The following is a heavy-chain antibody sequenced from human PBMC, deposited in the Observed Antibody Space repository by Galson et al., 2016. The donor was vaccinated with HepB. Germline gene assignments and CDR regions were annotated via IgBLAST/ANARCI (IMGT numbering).Heavy chain of an antibody. Sequence: SLRLSCAASGFTVSSYYMSWVRQAPGKGLEWVSVIFYGGNTYYADSVEGRFTISRDDSKNTLYLQMNSLRAEDTAVYYCAREGPYSAWFVIDYWGQGTLVTVSS. CDR1: GFTVSSYY. CDR2: IFYGGNT. CDR3: AREGPYSAWFVIDY. V-gene: IGHV3-53*01. J-gene: IGHJ4*02. D-gene: IGHD6-19*01.